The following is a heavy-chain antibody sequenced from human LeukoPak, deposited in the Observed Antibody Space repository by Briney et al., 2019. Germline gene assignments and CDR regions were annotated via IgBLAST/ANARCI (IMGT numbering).Heavy chain of an antibody. V-gene: IGHV1-8*03. CDR2: MNPNSGNT. J-gene: IGHJ6*03. D-gene: IGHD6-6*01. CDR3: ARALRGRAMVGRKQLIRYYYYYMDV. CDR1: GYTFTSYD. Sequence: ASVTVSCKASGYTFTSYDINWVRQATGQGLEWMGWMNPNSGNTGYAQKFQGRVTITRNTSISTAYMELSSLRSEDTAVYYCARALRGRAMVGRKQLIRYYYYYMDVWGKGTTVTVSS.